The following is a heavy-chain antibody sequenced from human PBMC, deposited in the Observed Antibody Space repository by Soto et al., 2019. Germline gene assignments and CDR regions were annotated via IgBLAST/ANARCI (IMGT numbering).Heavy chain of an antibody. CDR3: ARLRWGSWAFDI. V-gene: IGHV4-31*03. J-gene: IGHJ3*02. CDR2: IYYSGST. Sequence: QVQLQESGPGLVKPSQTLSLTCTVSGGSISSGGYYWSWIRQHPGKGLEWIGYIYYSGSTYYNPSLNSRFTISVDTSKNEFSLKLSYSTAADTAVYYCARLRWGSWAFDIWGQGTMVTVSS. D-gene: IGHD3-16*01. CDR1: GGSISSGGYY.